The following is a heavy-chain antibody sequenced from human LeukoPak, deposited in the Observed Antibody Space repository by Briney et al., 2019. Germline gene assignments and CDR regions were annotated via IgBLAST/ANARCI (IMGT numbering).Heavy chain of an antibody. D-gene: IGHD1-7*01. V-gene: IGHV3-21*01. J-gene: IGHJ5*02. Sequence: PGGSLGLSCAASGFTFSSYSMNWVRQAPGKGLEWVSSISSSSSYIYYADSVKGRFTISRDNAKNSLYLQMNSPRAEDTAVYYCARDVSGTTRGINWFDPWGQGTLVTVSS. CDR3: ARDVSGTTRGINWFDP. CDR1: GFTFSSYS. CDR2: ISSSSSYI.